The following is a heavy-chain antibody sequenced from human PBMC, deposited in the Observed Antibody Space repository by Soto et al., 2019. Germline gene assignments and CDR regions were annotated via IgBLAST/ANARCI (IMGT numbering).Heavy chain of an antibody. D-gene: IGHD3-10*01. Sequence: SETLSLTCTVSTDSSSSTNSYWGWIRQPPGKGLQWIGSSSYNGGTFYNPSLKGRVVISFDTSKKQSSLQVTSVTAADTAVYFCARHRIEVVWRGFDFWGQGSPVTVSS. CDR3: ARHRIEVVWRGFDF. CDR2: SSYNGGT. J-gene: IGHJ4*02. CDR1: TDSSSSTNSY. V-gene: IGHV4-39*01.